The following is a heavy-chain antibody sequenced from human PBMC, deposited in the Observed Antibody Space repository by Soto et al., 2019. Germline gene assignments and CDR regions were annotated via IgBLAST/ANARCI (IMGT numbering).Heavy chain of an antibody. CDR2: INPNRGGT. D-gene: IGHD2-8*02. CDR3: TFQRGGVLY. Sequence: QVQLVQSGAEVRTPGASVKVSCKASGYTFTDFYMHWVRQAPGQGLEWMGWINPNRGGTNYAQKFQGRVTMTRDTSISTAYMELNRLRSDDTAMYYCTFQRGGVLYWGQGTLVTVSS. V-gene: IGHV1-2*02. CDR1: GYTFTDFY. J-gene: IGHJ4*02.